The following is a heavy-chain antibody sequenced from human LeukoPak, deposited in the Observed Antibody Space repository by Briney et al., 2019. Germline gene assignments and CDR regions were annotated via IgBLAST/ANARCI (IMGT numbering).Heavy chain of an antibody. J-gene: IGHJ5*02. CDR2: IIPILGIA. CDR3: ARMYSSTLTGFDP. V-gene: IGHV1-69*04. CDR1: GGTFSSYA. Sequence: ASVKASCKASGGTFSSYAISWVRQAPGQGLEWMGRIIPILGIANYAQKFQGRVTITADKSTSTAYMELSSLRSEDTAVYYCARMYSSTLTGFDPWGQGTLVTVSS. D-gene: IGHD6-13*01.